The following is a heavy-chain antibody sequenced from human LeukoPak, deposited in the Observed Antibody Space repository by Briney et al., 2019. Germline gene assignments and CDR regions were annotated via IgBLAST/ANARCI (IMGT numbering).Heavy chain of an antibody. Sequence: ASVKVSCKASGYTFTSYYMHWVRQAPGQGLEWMGWINPNSGGTNYAQKFQGKVTMTRDTSISTAYMELSRLRSDDTAVYYCAIAAAGYYFDYWGQGTLVTVSS. CDR2: INPNSGGT. D-gene: IGHD6-13*01. V-gene: IGHV1-2*02. CDR3: AIAAAGYYFDY. CDR1: GYTFTSYY. J-gene: IGHJ4*02.